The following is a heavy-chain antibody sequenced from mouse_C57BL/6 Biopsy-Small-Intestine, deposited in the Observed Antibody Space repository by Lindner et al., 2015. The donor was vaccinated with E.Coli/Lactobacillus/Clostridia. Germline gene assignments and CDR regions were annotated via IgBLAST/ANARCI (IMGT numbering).Heavy chain of an antibody. CDR1: GYTFTRYG. CDR3: ARNGYYVADY. V-gene: IGHV1-58*01. CDR2: IYSGNGYT. Sequence: VQLQESGAELVKPGSSVKMSCKTSGYTFTRYGLNWVKQRPGQGLEWIGYIYSGNGYTEYNEKFKGKATLTVDQSSSTAYMQLNSLTSEDSAVYYCARNGYYVADYWGQGTALTVSS. J-gene: IGHJ2*01. D-gene: IGHD2-3*01.